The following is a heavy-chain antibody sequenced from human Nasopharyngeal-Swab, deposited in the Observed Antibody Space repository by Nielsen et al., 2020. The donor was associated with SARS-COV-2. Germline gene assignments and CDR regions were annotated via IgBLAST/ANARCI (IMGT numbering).Heavy chain of an antibody. CDR1: GFTFSSYD. CDR3: ARWGVVVPAAQGGGWFDP. CDR2: IGTAGDP. Sequence: GGSLRLSCAASGFTFSSYDMHWVRQATGKGLEWVSAIGTAGDPYYPGSVKGRFTISRENAKNSLYLQMNSLRAEDTALYHCARWGVVVPAAQGGGWFDPWGQGTLVTVSS. D-gene: IGHD2-2*01. V-gene: IGHV3-13*05. J-gene: IGHJ5*02.